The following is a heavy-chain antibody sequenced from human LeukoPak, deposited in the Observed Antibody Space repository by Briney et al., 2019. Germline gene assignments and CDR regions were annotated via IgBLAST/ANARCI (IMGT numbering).Heavy chain of an antibody. CDR2: IKQDGSEK. J-gene: IGHJ4*02. CDR3: ARETGHYYDSRGYHNPTQFGY. CDR1: GFTFSSYW. Sequence: GGSLRLSCAASGFTFSSYWMSWVRQAPGKGLEWVANIKQDGSEKYYVDSVKGRFTISRDNAKNSLYLQMNSLRAEDTAVYYCARETGHYYDSRGYHNPTQFGYWGQGTLVTVSS. D-gene: IGHD3-22*01. V-gene: IGHV3-7*01.